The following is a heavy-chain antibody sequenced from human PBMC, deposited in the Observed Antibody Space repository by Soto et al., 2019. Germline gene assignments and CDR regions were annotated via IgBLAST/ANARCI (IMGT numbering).Heavy chain of an antibody. CDR2: INAGNGNT. D-gene: IGHD2-15*01. CDR3: ARDQGYCSGGSCSTTWFDP. V-gene: IGHV1-3*01. Sequence: ASVKVSCKASGYTFTSYAMHWVRQAPGQRLEWMGWINAGNGNTKYSQKFQGRVTITRDTSASTAYMELSSLRSEDTTVYYCARDQGYCSGGSCSTTWFDPWGQGTLVTVSS. J-gene: IGHJ5*02. CDR1: GYTFTSYA.